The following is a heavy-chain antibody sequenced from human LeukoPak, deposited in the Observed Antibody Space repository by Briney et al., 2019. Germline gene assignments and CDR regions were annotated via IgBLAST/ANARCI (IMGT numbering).Heavy chain of an antibody. CDR1: GFTFRDYG. CDR3: TRNPHPFCSGVHCPSDS. CDR2: IRSKTYSGAT. V-gene: IGHV3-49*03. Sequence: GVSLRLSCTTSGFTFRDYGMSWFRQAPGRGLEWVSFIRSKTYSGATDYAASVRGRFVISRDDSESIAYLQMNSLKTEDTGVYYCTRNPHPFCSGVHCPSDSWGQGTLVTVSP. J-gene: IGHJ4*02. D-gene: IGHD2-15*01.